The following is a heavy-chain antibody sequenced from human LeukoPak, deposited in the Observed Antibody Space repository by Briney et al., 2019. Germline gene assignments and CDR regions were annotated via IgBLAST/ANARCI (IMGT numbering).Heavy chain of an antibody. V-gene: IGHV1-8*01. CDR1: GYTLTSYD. J-gene: IGHJ4*02. CDR2: MNPNSGNT. D-gene: IGHD6-6*01. CDR3: ARLGKPHVLSIAARLYFDY. Sequence: ASVKVSCKASGYTLTSYDVNWVRQAAGQGLEWMGWMNPNSGNTGYAQKFQGRVTMTRNTSISTAYMELSSLRSEDTAVYYCARLGKPHVLSIAARLYFDYWGQGTLVTVSS.